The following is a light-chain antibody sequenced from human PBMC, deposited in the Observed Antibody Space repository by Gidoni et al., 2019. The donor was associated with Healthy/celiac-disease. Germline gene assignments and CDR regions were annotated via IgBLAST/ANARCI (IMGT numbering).Light chain of an antibody. V-gene: IGLV1-40*01. CDR1: SSNIGAGYD. J-gene: IGLJ2*01. Sequence: TISCTGSSSNIGAGYDVHWYQQLPGTAPKLLSYGNSTRPSGVPDRFSGSKSGTSASLAITGLQAEDEADYYCQSYDSSLSGVVFGGGTKLTVL. CDR2: GNS. CDR3: QSYDSSLSGVV.